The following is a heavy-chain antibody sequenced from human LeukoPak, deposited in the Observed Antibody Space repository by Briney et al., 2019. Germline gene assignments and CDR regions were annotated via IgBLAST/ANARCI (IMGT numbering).Heavy chain of an antibody. CDR2: IYSDGSAT. Sequence: GSLRLSCAASGFTFSSYWMHWGRQAPGKGLVWVSRIYSDGSATNYADSVKGRFTISRDNAKNTLYLQMNNLRVEDTAVYYCASEGWQVLDYWGQGTLVTVSS. CDR3: ASEGWQVLDY. CDR1: GFTFSSYW. J-gene: IGHJ4*02. V-gene: IGHV3-74*01. D-gene: IGHD2-15*01.